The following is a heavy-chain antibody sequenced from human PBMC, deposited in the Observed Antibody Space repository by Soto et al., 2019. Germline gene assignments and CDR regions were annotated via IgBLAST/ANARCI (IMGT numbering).Heavy chain of an antibody. CDR1: GGSISSYY. J-gene: IGHJ4*02. CDR3: ASMSSGYYEDFDY. CDR2: IYYSGST. Sequence: SETLSLTCTVSGGSISSYYWSWIRQPPGKGLEGIGYIYYSGSTNYNPSLKSRVTISVDTSKNQFSLKLSSVTAADTAVYYCASMSSGYYEDFDYWGQGTLVTVSS. D-gene: IGHD3-22*01. V-gene: IGHV4-59*01.